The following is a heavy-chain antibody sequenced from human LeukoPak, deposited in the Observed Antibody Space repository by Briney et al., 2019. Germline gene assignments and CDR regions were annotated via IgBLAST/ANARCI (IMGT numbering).Heavy chain of an antibody. D-gene: IGHD1-1*01. CDR2: VKQDGREK. CDR1: GFTFSSYW. Sequence: GGSLRLSCAASGFTFSSYWMSWVRQAPGKGLEWVANVKQDGREKYYADSVEGRFTISRDNAKNSLYLQMNSLRAEDTAVYYCARVAGSFDYWGQGTLVTVSS. J-gene: IGHJ4*02. V-gene: IGHV3-7*01. CDR3: ARVAGSFDY.